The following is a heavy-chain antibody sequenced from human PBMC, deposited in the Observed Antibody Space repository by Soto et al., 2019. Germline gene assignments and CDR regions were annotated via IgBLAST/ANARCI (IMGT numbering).Heavy chain of an antibody. CDR2: INAGNGNT. Sequence: ASVKVSCKASGYTFTSYAMHWVRQAPGQRLEWMGWINAGNGNTKYSQKFQGRVTITRDTSASTAYMELSSLRSEDTAVYYCARVSAPQYSSSPYYFDYWGQGTLVTVS. CDR1: GYTFTSYA. J-gene: IGHJ4*02. V-gene: IGHV1-3*01. D-gene: IGHD6-13*01. CDR3: ARVSAPQYSSSPYYFDY.